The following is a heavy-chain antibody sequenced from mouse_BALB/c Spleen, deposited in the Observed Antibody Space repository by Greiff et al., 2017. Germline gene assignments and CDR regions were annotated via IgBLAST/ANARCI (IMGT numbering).Heavy chain of an antibody. D-gene: IGHD4-1*01. CDR1: GYSITSGYS. J-gene: IGHJ2*01. CDR3: ARSNWSFDY. V-gene: IGHV3-1*02. Sequence: EVQLQQSGPDLVKPSQSLSLTCTVTGYSITSGYSLHWIRQFPGNKLECMGYIHYSGSTNYNPSLKSRISITRDTSKNQFFLQLNSVTTEDTATYYCARSNWSFDYWGQGTTLTVSS. CDR2: IHYSGST.